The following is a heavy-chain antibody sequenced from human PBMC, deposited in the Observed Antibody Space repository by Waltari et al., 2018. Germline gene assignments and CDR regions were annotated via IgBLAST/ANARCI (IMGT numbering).Heavy chain of an antibody. CDR3: AREVLPNATIWRSYFDY. J-gene: IGHJ4*02. CDR2: IYTGRHP. CDR1: GDSISSYS. D-gene: IGHD5-12*01. V-gene: IGHV4-4*07. Sequence: QVQLQESGPGLVKPSETLSLTCPVSGDSISSYSCTWIRQPAGKGLEYIGRIYTGRHPNYNPSLESRVTMSIDTSKNEFSLKLSSVTAADTAVYYCAREVLPNATIWRSYFDYWGQGSLVTVSS.